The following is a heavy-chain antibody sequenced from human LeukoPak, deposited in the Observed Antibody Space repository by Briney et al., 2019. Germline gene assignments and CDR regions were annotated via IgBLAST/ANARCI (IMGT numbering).Heavy chain of an antibody. J-gene: IGHJ4*02. CDR2: ISYDGSNK. CDR3: ARAPRIAVAGTDFDY. Sequence: PGGSLRLSCAASGFTLSSYAMHWVRQAPGKGLEWVAVISYDGSNKYYADSVKGRFTISRDNSKNTLYLQMNSLRAEDTAVYYCARAPRIAVAGTDFDYWGQGTLVTVSS. CDR1: GFTLSSYA. V-gene: IGHV3-30*04. D-gene: IGHD6-19*01.